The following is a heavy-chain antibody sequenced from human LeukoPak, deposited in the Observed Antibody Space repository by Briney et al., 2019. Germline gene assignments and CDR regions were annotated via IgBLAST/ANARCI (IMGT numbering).Heavy chain of an antibody. Sequence: PSETLSLTCTVSGGSISSFYWSWIRQPPGKGLEWVSSISSSSSYIYYADSVKGRFTISRDNAKNSLYLQMNSLRAEDTAVYYCARDSSGYYSAIVSWGQGTLVTVSS. V-gene: IGHV3-21*01. CDR2: ISSSSSYI. CDR1: GGSISSFY. D-gene: IGHD3-22*01. J-gene: IGHJ5*01. CDR3: ARDSSGYYSAIVS.